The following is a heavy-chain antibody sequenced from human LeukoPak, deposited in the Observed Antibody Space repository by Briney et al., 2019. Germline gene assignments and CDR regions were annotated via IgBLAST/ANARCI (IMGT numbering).Heavy chain of an antibody. J-gene: IGHJ5*02. CDR2: ISSTGITI. V-gene: IGHV3-48*03. D-gene: IGHD6-19*01. Sequence: GGSLRLSCAASGFTFSSYEMNWVRQAPGKGLEWVSDISSTGITIYYADSVKGRFTISRDNAKNSVYLQINRLRAEDTAVYYCARRGTIAVPVFWFDPWGQGTLVIVSS. CDR1: GFTFSSYE. CDR3: ARRGTIAVPVFWFDP.